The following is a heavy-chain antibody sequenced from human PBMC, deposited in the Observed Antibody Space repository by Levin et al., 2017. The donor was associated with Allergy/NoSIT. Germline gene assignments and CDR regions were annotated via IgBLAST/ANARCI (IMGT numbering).Heavy chain of an antibody. Sequence: GGSLRLSCAASGFTFSSYGMHWVRQAPGKGLEWVAVISYDGSNKYYADSVKGRFTISRDNSKNTLYLQMNSLRAEDTAVYYCAKDSSGYYHHFDYWGQGTLVTVSS. CDR3: AKDSSGYYHHFDY. CDR2: ISYDGSNK. CDR1: GFTFSSYG. V-gene: IGHV3-30*18. J-gene: IGHJ4*02. D-gene: IGHD3-22*01.